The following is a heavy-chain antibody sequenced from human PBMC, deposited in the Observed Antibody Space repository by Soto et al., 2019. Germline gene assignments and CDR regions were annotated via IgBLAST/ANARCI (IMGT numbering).Heavy chain of an antibody. CDR2: ISAYNGNT. J-gene: IGHJ5*02. D-gene: IGHD2-2*01. Sequence: ASVKVSCTASGYTFTSYGISWVRQAPGQGLEWMGWISAYNGNTNYAQKLQGRVTMTTDTSTSTAYMELRSLRSDDTAVYYCARSLGYCSSTSCRNWFDPWGQGTLVTVSS. CDR1: GYTFTSYG. V-gene: IGHV1-18*01. CDR3: ARSLGYCSSTSCRNWFDP.